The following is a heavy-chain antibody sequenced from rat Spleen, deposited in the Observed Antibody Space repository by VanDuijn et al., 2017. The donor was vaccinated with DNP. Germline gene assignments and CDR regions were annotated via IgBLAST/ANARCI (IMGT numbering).Heavy chain of an antibody. D-gene: IGHD1-11*01. J-gene: IGHJ2*01. V-gene: IGHV4-2*01. CDR1: GFNFNDNW. Sequence: EVKLVESGGGLVQPGRSLKLSCAASGFNFNDNWMGWVRQAPGKGLERIGEINKDSRTIDYSPSLKDKFIISRDSAQNTLYLQMSKLGSEDTAIYHCAKGPNYGGDSDYFDYWGQGVMVTVSS. CDR2: INKDSRTI. CDR3: AKGPNYGGDSDYFDY.